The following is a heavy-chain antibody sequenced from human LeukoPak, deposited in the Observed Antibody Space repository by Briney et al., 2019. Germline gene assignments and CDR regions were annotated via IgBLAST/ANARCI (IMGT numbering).Heavy chain of an antibody. CDR2: IYYSGST. Sequence: SETLSLTCTVSGVSISGSSYYWGWIRQPPGKGLEWIGSIYYSGSTYYNPSLKSRVTISVDTSKNQFSLKLRSVTAADTAVYYCARMIGGYSSSWGQGTLVTVSS. J-gene: IGHJ4*02. CDR1: GVSISGSSYY. D-gene: IGHD6-13*01. CDR3: ARMIGGYSSS. V-gene: IGHV4-39*01.